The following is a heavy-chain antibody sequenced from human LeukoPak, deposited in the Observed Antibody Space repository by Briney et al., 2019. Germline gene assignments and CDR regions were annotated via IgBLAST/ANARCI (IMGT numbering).Heavy chain of an antibody. CDR2: IYHSGST. V-gene: IGHV4-4*02. J-gene: IGHJ6*03. Sequence: PSETLSLTCAVSGGSISSSNWWSWVRPPPGKGLEWIGEIYHSGSTNYNPSLKSRVTISVDKSKNQFSLKVTSVTAADTAVYYCARHPGYYYYYMDVWGKGTTVTISS. CDR3: ARHPGYYYYYMDV. CDR1: GGSISSSNW.